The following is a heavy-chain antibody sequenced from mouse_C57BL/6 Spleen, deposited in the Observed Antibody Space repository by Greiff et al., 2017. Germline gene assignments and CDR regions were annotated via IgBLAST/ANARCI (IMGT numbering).Heavy chain of an antibody. CDR2: INPSNGGT. Sequence: QVQLQQPGTELVKPGASVKLSCKASGYTFTSYWMHWVKQRPGQGLEWIGNINPSNGGTNYNEKFKSKATLTVDKSSSTAYLQLSSLASEGSADYCGANGAYYYGRRDYWGQGTTLTVSS. CDR1: GYTFTSYW. J-gene: IGHJ2*01. V-gene: IGHV1-53*01. CDR3: ANGAYYYGRRDY. D-gene: IGHD1-1*01.